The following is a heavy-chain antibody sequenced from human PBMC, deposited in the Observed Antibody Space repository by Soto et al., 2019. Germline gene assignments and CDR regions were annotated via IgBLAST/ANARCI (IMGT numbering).Heavy chain of an antibody. CDR3: ARDNAYYDILTGYPSRAFDI. CDR1: GGTFSSYA. J-gene: IGHJ3*02. Sequence: SVKVSCKASGGTFSSYASSRVRQAPGQGLEWMGGIIPIFGTANCAQKFQGRVTITADKSTSTAYMELSSLRSEDTAVYYCARDNAYYDILTGYPSRAFDIWGQGTMVTVSS. CDR2: IIPIFGTA. D-gene: IGHD3-9*01. V-gene: IGHV1-69*06.